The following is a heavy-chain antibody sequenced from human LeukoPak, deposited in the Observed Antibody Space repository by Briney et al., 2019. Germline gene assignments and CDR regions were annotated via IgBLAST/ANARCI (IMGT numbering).Heavy chain of an antibody. V-gene: IGHV3-21*01. CDR2: ISSRSSYI. CDR1: GFTFSSYS. Sequence: GGSLRLSCAASGFTFSSYSMNWVRQAPGKGLEWVSSISSRSSYIYYADSVKGRFTISRDNAKNSLYLQMNSLRAEDTAVYYCARSRDYGEPTIDYWGQGTLVTVSS. CDR3: ARSRDYGEPTIDY. J-gene: IGHJ4*02. D-gene: IGHD4-17*01.